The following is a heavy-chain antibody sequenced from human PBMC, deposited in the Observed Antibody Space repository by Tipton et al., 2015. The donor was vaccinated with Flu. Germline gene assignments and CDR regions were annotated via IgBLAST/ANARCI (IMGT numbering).Heavy chain of an antibody. V-gene: IGHV1-18*01. CDR3: ARRRYCTDGICYSDSGMDV. Sequence: QLVQSGGEVKKPGASLKVSCKASGYTFTSYGINWVRQAPGQGLEWMGWISPNNGNTNYAQKSRGRVTMTTDTSTTTAYMELRSLRSDDTAVYYCARRRYCTDGICYSDSGMDVWGQGTTVTVSS. CDR1: GYTFTSYG. D-gene: IGHD2-8*01. J-gene: IGHJ6*02. CDR2: ISPNNGNT.